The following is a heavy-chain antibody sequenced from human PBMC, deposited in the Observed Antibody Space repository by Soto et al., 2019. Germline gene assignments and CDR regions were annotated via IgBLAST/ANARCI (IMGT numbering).Heavy chain of an antibody. Sequence: SETLSITCTVCGGSISSSCYYWGWIRQPPGKGLEWIGYIYYSGSTYYNPSLKSRVTISVDTSKNQFSLKLCSLTAADTAVYFSARAPDRWGQATLVTVSS. J-gene: IGHJ4*01. D-gene: IGHD2-2*01. V-gene: IGHV4-39*07. CDR3: ARAPDR. CDR1: GGSISSSCYY. CDR2: IYYSGST.